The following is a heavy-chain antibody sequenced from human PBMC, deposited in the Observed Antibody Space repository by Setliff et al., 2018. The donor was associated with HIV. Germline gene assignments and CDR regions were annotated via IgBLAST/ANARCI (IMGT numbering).Heavy chain of an antibody. Sequence: ASVKVSCKASGYTFIDYFIHWVRQAPGQGLEWMGWINTKTGNPTYAQGFTGHFVFSLDTSLTTAFLQINSLKAGDTAMYYCAKVGDNADGLDYWGQGTMVTVSS. CDR1: GYTFIDYF. CDR3: AKVGDNADGLDY. CDR2: INTKTGNP. J-gene: IGHJ4*02. D-gene: IGHD3-16*01. V-gene: IGHV7-4-1*02.